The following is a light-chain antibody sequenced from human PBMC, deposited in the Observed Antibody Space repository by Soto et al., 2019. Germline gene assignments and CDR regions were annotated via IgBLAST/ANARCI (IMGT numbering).Light chain of an antibody. Sequence: DIQITPSSSILSASVGDRVTITCRSSQSISSWLAWYQQKPGKAHNIMIHKAYHLESGVKSRFSGSGSGTEFTLTIRSLQPGDFATYYCKNYNSYPWKCGNGAKV. V-gene: IGKV1-5*03. CDR1: QSISSW. CDR2: KAY. J-gene: IGKJ1*01. CDR3: KNYNSYPWK.